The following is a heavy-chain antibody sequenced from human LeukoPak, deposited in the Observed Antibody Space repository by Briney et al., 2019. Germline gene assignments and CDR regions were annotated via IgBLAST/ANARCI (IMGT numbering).Heavy chain of an antibody. Sequence: GXSRRLSCAASGFTFDDYGMHWVRQPQGKGMEWVSLIDWDGGRTYYGDSVRGGFTIDREKRKNSLYLQMNSLRADDTALYYCAKGTSTVITTHLDSWGQGTLVTVSS. V-gene: IGHV3-43D*04. CDR3: AKGTSTVITTHLDS. D-gene: IGHD4-11*01. J-gene: IGHJ4*02. CDR1: GFTFDDYG. CDR2: IDWDGGRT.